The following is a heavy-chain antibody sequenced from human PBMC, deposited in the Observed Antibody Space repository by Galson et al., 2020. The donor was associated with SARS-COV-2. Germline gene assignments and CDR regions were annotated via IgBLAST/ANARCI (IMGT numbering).Heavy chain of an antibody. Sequence: SETLSLTCTVSGGSISSSSYYWGWIRQPPGKGLEWIGSIYYSGSTYYNPSLKSRVTISVDTSKNQFSLKLSSVTAADTAVYYCARRWPKGNYYYGMDVWGQGTTVTVSS. J-gene: IGHJ6*02. CDR2: IYYSGST. CDR3: ARRWPKGNYYYGMDV. D-gene: IGHD3-10*01. V-gene: IGHV4-39*01. CDR1: GGSISSSSYY.